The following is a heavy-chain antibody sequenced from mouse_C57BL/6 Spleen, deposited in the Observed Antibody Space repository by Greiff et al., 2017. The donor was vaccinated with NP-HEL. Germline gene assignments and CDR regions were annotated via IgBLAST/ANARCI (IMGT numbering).Heavy chain of an antibody. V-gene: IGHV1-26*01. CDR3: ARNYGHYFDY. D-gene: IGHD1-1*01. J-gene: IGHJ2*01. CDR2: INPNNGGT. Sequence: EVKLQQSGPELVKPGASVKISCKASGYTFTDYYMNWVKQSHGKSLEWIGDINPNNGGTCYNQKFKGKATLTVDKSSSTAYMELRSLTSEDSAVYYCARNYGHYFDYWGQGTTLTVSS. CDR1: GYTFTDYY.